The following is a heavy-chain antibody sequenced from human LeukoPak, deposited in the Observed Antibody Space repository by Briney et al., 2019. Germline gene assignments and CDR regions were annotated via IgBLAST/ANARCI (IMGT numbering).Heavy chain of an antibody. Sequence: PGGSLRLSCAASGFTFNTYAMTWVRRAPGKGLEWVSTISASGDSTYYADSVKGRFTISRDNSKNTLYLQMNGLRAEDTAVYYCAKALSPYYYNYYMDVWGKGTTVTVSS. CDR3: AKALSPYYYNYYMDV. CDR1: GFTFNTYA. CDR2: ISASGDST. J-gene: IGHJ6*03. V-gene: IGHV3-23*01. D-gene: IGHD2-21*01.